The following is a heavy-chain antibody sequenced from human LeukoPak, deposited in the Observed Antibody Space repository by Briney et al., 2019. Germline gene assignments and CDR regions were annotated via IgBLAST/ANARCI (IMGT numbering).Heavy chain of an antibody. Sequence: GGSLRLSCAASGFTFSNYAMNWVRQAPGKGLEWVSAISGSGVSTYSADSVKGRFTISRDNSKNTLYLQMNSLRAEDTAVYYCARDLTGYSSSWLTYYYYGMDVWGQGTTVTVSS. V-gene: IGHV3-23*01. CDR1: GFTFSNYA. D-gene: IGHD6-13*01. J-gene: IGHJ6*02. CDR2: ISGSGVST. CDR3: ARDLTGYSSSWLTYYYYGMDV.